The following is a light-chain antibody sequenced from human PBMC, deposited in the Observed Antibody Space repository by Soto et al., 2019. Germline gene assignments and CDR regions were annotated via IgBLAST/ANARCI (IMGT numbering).Light chain of an antibody. CDR3: QQYNNWGT. CDR2: GAS. CDR1: QSVSSN. V-gene: IGKV3-15*01. J-gene: IGKJ1*01. Sequence: EIVMTQSPATLSVSPGERATLSCRASQSVSSNLAWYQQKPGQAPRLHIYGASTRATGIPARFSGSGSGTEFTLTISSLQSEAFAVYYCQQYNNWGTFGQGTKVEIK.